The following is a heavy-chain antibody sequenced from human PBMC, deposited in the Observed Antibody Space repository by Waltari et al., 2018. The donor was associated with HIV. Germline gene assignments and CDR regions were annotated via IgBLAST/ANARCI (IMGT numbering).Heavy chain of an antibody. V-gene: IGHV1-8*01. J-gene: IGHJ6*02. Sequence: HLEQSGAAVKRPGASVKVSCEASGYSFTRTDITWVRQAPAQGLGLMGWIGPDSGNDSHAQKFQGRVSMTRDTSINTAYMEMYSLTSDDTAVYYCATQVTVYGGLDVWGQGTTVTVSS. D-gene: IGHD2-21*02. CDR3: ATQVTVYGGLDV. CDR1: GYSFTRTD. CDR2: IGPDSGND.